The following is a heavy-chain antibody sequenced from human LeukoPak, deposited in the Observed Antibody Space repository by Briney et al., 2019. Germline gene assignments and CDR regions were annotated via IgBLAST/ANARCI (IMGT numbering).Heavy chain of an antibody. CDR3: ARVGYYDILTGYYNWFDP. CDR1: GGSISSYY. CDR2: IYYSGST. Sequence: SETLSLTCTVSGGSISSYYWSWIQQPPGKGLEWIGYIYYSGSTNYNPSLKSRVTISVDTSKNQFSLKLSSVTAADTAVYYCARVGYYDILTGYYNWFDPWGQGTLVTVSS. J-gene: IGHJ5*02. V-gene: IGHV4-59*01. D-gene: IGHD3-9*01.